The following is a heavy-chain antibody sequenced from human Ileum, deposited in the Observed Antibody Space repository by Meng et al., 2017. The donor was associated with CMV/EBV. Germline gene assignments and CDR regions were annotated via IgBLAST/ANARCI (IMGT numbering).Heavy chain of an antibody. CDR1: GGSFSDYY. Sequence: QVTLKGSGPGLVKPSETLSLSCTVSGGSFSDYYWNWIRQPAGQGLEWIGRIHSNGATDYNPSLQSRVTMSVDSSKNEFFLSLSFVTAADTAIYYCARRRGPRGYIDYWGQGSLVTVSS. CDR2: IHSNGAT. V-gene: IGHV4-4*07. J-gene: IGHJ4*02. D-gene: IGHD3-10*01. CDR3: ARRRGPRGYIDY.